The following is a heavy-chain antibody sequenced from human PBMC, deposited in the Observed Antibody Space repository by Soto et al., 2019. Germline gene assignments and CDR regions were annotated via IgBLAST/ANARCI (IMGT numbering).Heavy chain of an antibody. CDR3: AKSQQQLVRSNYYYYYYMDV. J-gene: IGHJ6*03. D-gene: IGHD6-13*01. CDR2: ISGSGGST. Sequence: PGGSLRLSCAASGFAFSSYAMSWVRQAPGKGLEWVSAISGSGGSTYYADSVKGRFTISRDNSKNTLYLQMNSLRAEDTAVYYCAKSQQQLVRSNYYYYYYMDVWGRGTTVTVSS. V-gene: IGHV3-23*01. CDR1: GFAFSSYA.